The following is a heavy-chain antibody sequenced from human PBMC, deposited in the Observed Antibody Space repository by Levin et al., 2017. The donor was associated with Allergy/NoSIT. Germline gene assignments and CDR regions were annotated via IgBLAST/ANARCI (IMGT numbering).Heavy chain of an antibody. CDR2: IYWDDDK. Sequence: SGPTLVKPTQTLTLTCTFSGFSLNARGVAVGWIRQPPGKALEWLALIYWDDDKRYSPSLKSRLTITKDTSSNQVVLTMTNMDPVDTATYYCARKDTYYDSSGYYRWGQGTLVTVSS. D-gene: IGHD3-22*01. J-gene: IGHJ5*02. V-gene: IGHV2-5*02. CDR1: GFSLNARGVA. CDR3: ARKDTYYDSSGYYR.